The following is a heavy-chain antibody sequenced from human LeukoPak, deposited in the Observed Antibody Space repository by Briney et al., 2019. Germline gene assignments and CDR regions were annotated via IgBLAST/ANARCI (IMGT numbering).Heavy chain of an antibody. CDR2: IYTSGST. V-gene: IGHV4-61*02. D-gene: IGHD2-15*01. CDR3: AGACSGGSCLHDDPNAFDI. CDR1: GGSISSGSYY. J-gene: IGHJ3*02. Sequence: SETLSLTCTVSGGSISSGSYYWSWIRQPAGKGLEWIGRIYTSGSTNYNPSLKSRVTISVDTSKNQFSLQLNSVTPEDTAVYYCAGACSGGSCLHDDPNAFDIWGQGTMVTVSS.